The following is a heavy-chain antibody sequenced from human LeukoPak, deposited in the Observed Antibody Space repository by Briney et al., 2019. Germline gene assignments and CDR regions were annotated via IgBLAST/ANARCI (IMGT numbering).Heavy chain of an antibody. CDR1: GGSISSGGYY. CDR3: ATSQDYYYYGMDV. CDR2: IYYSGST. V-gene: IGHV4-31*03. Sequence: SETLSLTCTVSGGSISSGGYYWSWIRQHPGKGLERIGYIYYSGSTYYNPSLKSRVTISVDTSKNQFSLKLSSVTAADTAVYYCATSQDYYYYGMDVWGQGITVTVSS. J-gene: IGHJ6*02.